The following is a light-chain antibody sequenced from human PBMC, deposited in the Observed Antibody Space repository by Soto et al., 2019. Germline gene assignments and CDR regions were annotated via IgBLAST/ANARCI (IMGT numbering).Light chain of an antibody. V-gene: IGLV2-14*03. CDR1: SSDVGAFNY. J-gene: IGLJ1*01. CDR2: DVS. Sequence: QSVLIQPASVSGSPGQSIAISCTGTSSDVGAFNYVSWYQQHPGKAAKFMIFDVSSRPSGVSDRFSGSKSGNTASLTISGLQTEDEADYYCASYTTSSTYVFGTGTKSPS. CDR3: ASYTTSSTYV.